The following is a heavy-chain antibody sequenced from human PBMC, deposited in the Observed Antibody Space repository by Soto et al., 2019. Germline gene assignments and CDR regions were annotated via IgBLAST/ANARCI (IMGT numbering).Heavy chain of an antibody. D-gene: IGHD2-21*02. Sequence: SETLSLTCAAHNGSFTDYFWTWIRQSPGRGLEWIGEINHRGGATYNPSLKSRVTISVDTSKNHFSLKVNSVTAADTAVYYCATFVVPASRHTDFDFWGPGTLVTVSS. V-gene: IGHV4-34*01. CDR3: ATFVVPASRHTDFDF. J-gene: IGHJ4*02. CDR1: NGSFTDYF. CDR2: INHRGGA.